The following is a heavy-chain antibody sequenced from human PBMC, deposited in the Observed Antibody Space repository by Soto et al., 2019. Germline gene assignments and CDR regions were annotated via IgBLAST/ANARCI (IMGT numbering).Heavy chain of an antibody. CDR2: ISSRGSTI. CDR3: ARDRRNQWLDHRGDY. J-gene: IGHJ4*02. CDR1: GFTFSDYY. Sequence: QVQLVESGGGLVKPGGSLRLSCAASGFTFSDYYMSWIRQAPGKGLEWVSYISSRGSTIYYADSVKGRFTISRDNAKNSLHLQMNSLRAEDTAVYYCARDRRNQWLDHRGDYWGQGTLVTVSS. D-gene: IGHD6-19*01. V-gene: IGHV3-11*01.